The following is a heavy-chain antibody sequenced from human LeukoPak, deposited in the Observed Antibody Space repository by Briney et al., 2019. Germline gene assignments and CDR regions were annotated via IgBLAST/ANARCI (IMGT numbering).Heavy chain of an antibody. D-gene: IGHD3-10*01. J-gene: IGHJ4*02. CDR3: ARNYGSGRPGSY. CDR1: GFTFSSYW. CDR2: IKQEGSEK. V-gene: IGHV3-7*03. Sequence: PGGSLRLSCAASGFTFSSYWMSWVRQAPGKGLEWVANIKQEGSEKYYVDSVRGRFTISRDNAKNLLYLQMNSLRAEDTAVYYCARNYGSGRPGSYWGQGTLVTVSS.